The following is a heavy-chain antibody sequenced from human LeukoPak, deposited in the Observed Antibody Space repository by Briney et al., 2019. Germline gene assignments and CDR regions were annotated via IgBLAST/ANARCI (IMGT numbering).Heavy chain of an antibody. Sequence: SETLSLTCTVSGGSISSYYWSWIRQPPGKGLEWIGYIYYSGSTNYNPSLKSRVTISVDTSKNQFSLKLSSVTAADTAVYYCARPRGYSSSWFDYWGQGTLVTVSS. CDR1: GGSISSYY. D-gene: IGHD6-13*01. J-gene: IGHJ4*02. CDR3: ARPRGYSSSWFDY. V-gene: IGHV4-59*12. CDR2: IYYSGST.